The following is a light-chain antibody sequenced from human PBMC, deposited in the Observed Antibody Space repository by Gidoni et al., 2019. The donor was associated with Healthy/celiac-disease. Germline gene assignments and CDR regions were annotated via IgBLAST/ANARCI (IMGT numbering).Light chain of an antibody. CDR1: KLGDKS. Sequence: SSELTQPPSVSVSPGQTASITCSGDKLGDKSACWYQQKPGKSPVLVIYQDSKRPSGIPERFAGSNSGNTATLTISGTQAMDEADYYCQAWDSSPVVFGGGTKLTVL. CDR3: QAWDSSPVV. CDR2: QDS. V-gene: IGLV3-1*01. J-gene: IGLJ2*01.